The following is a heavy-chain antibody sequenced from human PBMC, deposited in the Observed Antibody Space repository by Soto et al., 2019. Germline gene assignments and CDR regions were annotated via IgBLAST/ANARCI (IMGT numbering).Heavy chain of an antibody. Sequence: SQTLSLTCAISGDSVSSNSAAWNWIRQSPSRGLEWLGGTCYRSRWYNDYAVSVKSRITVNPDKSKNQFSLHLNSVTPEDTAVYYCAGTTSLQWYYMDVWDKGTTVTVSS. D-gene: IGHD1-7*01. J-gene: IGHJ6*03. V-gene: IGHV6-1*01. CDR1: GDSVSSNSAA. CDR3: AGTTSLQWYYMDV. CDR2: TCYRSRWYN.